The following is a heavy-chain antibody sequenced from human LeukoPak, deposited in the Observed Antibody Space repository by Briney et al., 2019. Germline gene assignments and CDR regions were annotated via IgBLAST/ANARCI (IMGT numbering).Heavy chain of an antibody. J-gene: IGHJ4*02. D-gene: IGHD3-22*01. Sequence: GGSLRLSCAASGFTFSNAWMSWVRQAPGKGLEWVGRIKHKTDGGTTDYVVPVKGRFTISRDDSKNTLYLQMNSLKTEDTAVYYCTTEARGSGYYQDFDYWGQGTLVTVSS. CDR3: TTEARGSGYYQDFDY. V-gene: IGHV3-15*01. CDR1: GFTFSNAW. CDR2: IKHKTDGGTT.